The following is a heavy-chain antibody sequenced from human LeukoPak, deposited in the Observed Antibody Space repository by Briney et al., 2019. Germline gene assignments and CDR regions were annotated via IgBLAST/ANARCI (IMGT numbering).Heavy chain of an antibody. J-gene: IGHJ4*02. CDR2: ISSSSSYI. D-gene: IGHD3-3*01. CDR3: ASRIFGVVTGDY. Sequence: GGSLRLSCAASGFTFSSYSMNWARQAPGKGLEWVSSISSSSSYIYYADSVKGRFTISRDNAKNSLYLQMNSLRAEDTAVYYCASRIFGVVTGDYWGQGTLVTVSS. V-gene: IGHV3-21*01. CDR1: GFTFSSYS.